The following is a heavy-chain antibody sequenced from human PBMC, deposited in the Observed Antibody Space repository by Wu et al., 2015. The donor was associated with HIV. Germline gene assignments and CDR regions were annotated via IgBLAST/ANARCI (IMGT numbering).Heavy chain of an antibody. D-gene: IGHD3-10*01. CDR2: INPNSGGT. V-gene: IGHV1-2*02. CDR3: ARVYGSGTYYPPYYYYGIDV. J-gene: IGHJ6*02. Sequence: VQLVQSGVEVKKPGASVKVSCKASGYKFTGYYLHWVRQAPGQGLEWMGWINPNSGGTNYAQKFQDRVSMTRDTSSSAAYMELSRLRSDDTAVYYCARVYGSGTYYPPYYYYGIDVWGQGTTVTVSS. CDR1: GYKFTGYY.